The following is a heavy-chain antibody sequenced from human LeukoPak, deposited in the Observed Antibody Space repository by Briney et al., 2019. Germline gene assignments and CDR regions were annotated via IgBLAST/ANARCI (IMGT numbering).Heavy chain of an antibody. D-gene: IGHD3-22*01. J-gene: IGHJ5*02. V-gene: IGHV1-46*01. Sequence: GASVKVSCKASGYTFTAYYMHWVRQAPGQGLEWMGGIDPSGGSTSYAQRFQDRVTMTSDTSTSTVYMELSSLRSEDTAVYYCARGDGDSDSNGVLMGWFDPWGQGTLVTVSS. CDR2: IDPSGGST. CDR1: GYTFTAYY. CDR3: ARGDGDSDSNGVLMGWFDP.